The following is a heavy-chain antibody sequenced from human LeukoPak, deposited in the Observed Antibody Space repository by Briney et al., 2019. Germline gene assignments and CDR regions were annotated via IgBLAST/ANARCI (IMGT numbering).Heavy chain of an antibody. J-gene: IGHJ4*02. CDR3: SRESGAFCPFGY. CDR1: GGSISSTNW. Sequence: PSETLSLTCGASGGSISSTNWWSWVRQPPGQGLEWIGEVSLTGETNYNPSLNGRVTMSLDGSRNQLSLTPTSVTAADTAIYYCSRESGAFCPFGYWGQGTLVIVPP. D-gene: IGHD1-26*01. V-gene: IGHV4-4*02. CDR2: VSLTGET.